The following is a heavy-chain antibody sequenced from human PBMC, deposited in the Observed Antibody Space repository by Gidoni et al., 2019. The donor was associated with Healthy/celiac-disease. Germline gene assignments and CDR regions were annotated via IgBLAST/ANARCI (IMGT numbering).Heavy chain of an antibody. J-gene: IGHJ4*02. CDR1: GFTFSSYS. CDR2: ISSSSNDI. D-gene: IGHD1-26*01. V-gene: IGHV3-21*01. Sequence: EVQLVESGGGLVKPGGSLRLSCAASGFTFSSYSMNWVRQAPGKGVEWVSSISSSSNDIYYADSLKGRFTSSRENAKNSLYLQMNSLRAEDTAVYYCARDEVGPTITIFDYWGQGTLVTVSS. CDR3: ARDEVGPTITIFDY.